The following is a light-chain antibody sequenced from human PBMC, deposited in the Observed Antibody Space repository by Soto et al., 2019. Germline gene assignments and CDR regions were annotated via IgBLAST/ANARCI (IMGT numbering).Light chain of an antibody. V-gene: IGKV3-20*01. Sequence: EIVLTQSPGTLSLSPGERATLSCRASQSVSSSYLAWYQQKPGQAPRLLIYGASSRATGIPDRFSGSGSGTDCPRTISRMEPEDFAVYYCQQYGSSPFFTFGPGIEVDIK. CDR2: GAS. CDR1: QSVSSSY. J-gene: IGKJ3*01. CDR3: QQYGSSPFFT.